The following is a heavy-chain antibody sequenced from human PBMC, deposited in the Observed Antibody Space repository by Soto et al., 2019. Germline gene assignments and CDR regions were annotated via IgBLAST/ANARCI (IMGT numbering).Heavy chain of an antibody. CDR2: INAGNGNT. Sequence: ASVKVSCKASGYTFTSYAMHWVRQAPGQRLEWMGWINAGNGNTKYSQKFQGRVTITRDTSASTAYMELSSLRSEDTAVYYCARDSCISTSCYGPRWFDPWGQGTLVTVS. J-gene: IGHJ5*02. CDR3: ARDSCISTSCYGPRWFDP. D-gene: IGHD2-2*01. V-gene: IGHV1-3*01. CDR1: GYTFTSYA.